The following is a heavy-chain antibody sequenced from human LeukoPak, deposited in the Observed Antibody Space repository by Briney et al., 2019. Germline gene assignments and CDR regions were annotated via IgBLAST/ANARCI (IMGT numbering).Heavy chain of an antibody. CDR3: ADTAMVNSDY. CDR1: GFTFSSYG. J-gene: IGHJ4*02. CDR2: IRYDGSSK. V-gene: IGHV3-30*02. D-gene: IGHD5-18*01. Sequence: PGGSLRLSCAASGFTFSSYGMHWVRQAPGKGLEWVAFIRYDGSSKYYADSVKGRFTISRDNSKNTLYLQMNSLRAEDTAVYYCADTAMVNSDYWGQGTLVTVSS.